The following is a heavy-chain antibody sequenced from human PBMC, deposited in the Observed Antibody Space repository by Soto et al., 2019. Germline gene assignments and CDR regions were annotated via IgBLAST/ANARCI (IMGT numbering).Heavy chain of an antibody. CDR2: INPSGGST. CDR1: GYTFTSYY. J-gene: IGHJ4*02. CDR3: ARNRGGGGGIDY. Sequence: QVQLVQSGAEVKKPGASVKVSCKASGYTFTSYYMHWVRQAPGQGLEWMGIINPSGGSTSYAQKFHGRVTMTRETSPRKVYMDLSSLGSEETAVYYCARNRGGGGGIDYWGQGTLVTVSS. D-gene: IGHD3-16*01. V-gene: IGHV1-46*01.